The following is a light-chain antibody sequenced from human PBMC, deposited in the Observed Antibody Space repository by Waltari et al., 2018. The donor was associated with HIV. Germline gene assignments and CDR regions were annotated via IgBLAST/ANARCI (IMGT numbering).Light chain of an antibody. CDR2: GNN. V-gene: IGLV1-40*01. CDR1: SSNIGARAHFD. J-gene: IGLJ3*02. Sequence: QSVLTQPPSVSGAPWQTVTISCTGSSSNIGARAHFDVHWYQQLPGTAPKLLIYGNNNRPSGVPDRFSGSKSGASASLAITGLQAEDEADYYCQSYDTRLSGSVFGGGTKLTVL. CDR3: QSYDTRLSGSV.